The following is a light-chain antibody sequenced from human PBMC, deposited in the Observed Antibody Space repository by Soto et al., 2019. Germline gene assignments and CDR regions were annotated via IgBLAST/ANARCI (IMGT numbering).Light chain of an antibody. CDR1: QSVSSN. V-gene: IGKV3-15*01. Sequence: EIVMTQSPATRSVSPGERATLSCRATQSVSSNLAWYQQKPGQAPRLLIYGASTRATGLPARFSGSGSGTEFTLTISSLQPEDFAVYYCQQYNNGWTFGQGTKVEIK. CDR2: GAS. J-gene: IGKJ1*01. CDR3: QQYNNGWT.